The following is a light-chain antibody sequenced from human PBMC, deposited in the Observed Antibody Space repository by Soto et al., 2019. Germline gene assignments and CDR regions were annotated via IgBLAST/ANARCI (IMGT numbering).Light chain of an antibody. CDR3: CSYAGSNTWV. V-gene: IGLV2-23*01. J-gene: IGLJ3*02. Sequence: QSALTQAASESGSPGQSITISCTGTSSDVGSYNLVSWYQQHPGKAPKFMIYEGSKRPSGVSNRFSGSKSGNTASLTISGLQAEDEADYYCCSYAGSNTWVFGGGTKLTVL. CDR2: EGS. CDR1: SSDVGSYNL.